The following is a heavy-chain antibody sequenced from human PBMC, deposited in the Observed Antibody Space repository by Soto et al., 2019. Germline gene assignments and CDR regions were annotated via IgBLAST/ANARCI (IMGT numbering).Heavy chain of an antibody. J-gene: IGHJ4*02. Sequence: DVQLLESGGGLVQPEGSLRLSCAASGFTFSSYAMGWVRRGPGKGLEWVAVVSIGGSTHYADSVRGRFTISRDNSKNTLSRQMNSLTAEDTAVYFCAKRRGAGGHFDYWGQGALVTVSS. CDR3: AKRRGAGGHFDY. D-gene: IGHD2-15*01. CDR1: GFTFSSYA. V-gene: IGHV3-23*01. CDR2: VSIGGST.